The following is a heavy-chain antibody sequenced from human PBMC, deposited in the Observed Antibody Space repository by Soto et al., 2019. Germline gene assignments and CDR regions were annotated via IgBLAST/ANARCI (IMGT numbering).Heavy chain of an antibody. D-gene: IGHD4-17*01. Sequence: EVQLLESGGGLVQPGGSLRLSCAASGITFSAYAMNWVRQAPGKGLEWVSAISGGGDSTYYADSVQGRFIISRHNSYNPLYLQMSRLRAEDTAVYYCAKALPGSTVTTVGLLDFWGQGTLVAVSS. CDR3: AKALPGSTVTTVGLLDF. V-gene: IGHV3-23*01. CDR1: GITFSAYA. J-gene: IGHJ4*02. CDR2: ISGGGDST.